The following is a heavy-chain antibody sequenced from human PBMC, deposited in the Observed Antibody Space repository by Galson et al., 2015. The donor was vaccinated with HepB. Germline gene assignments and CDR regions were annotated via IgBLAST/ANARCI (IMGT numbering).Heavy chain of an antibody. Sequence: SLRLSCAASGFTVSSNYMSWVHQAPGKGLEWVSVIYSGGSTYYADSVKGRFTISRDNSKNTLYLQTNSLRADDTAVYYCARCPFRNYYDSGTYFDFWGQGTPVTVSP. CDR2: IYSGGST. CDR1: GFTVSSNY. CDR3: ARCPFRNYYDSGTYFDF. V-gene: IGHV3-53*01. J-gene: IGHJ4*02. D-gene: IGHD3-10*01.